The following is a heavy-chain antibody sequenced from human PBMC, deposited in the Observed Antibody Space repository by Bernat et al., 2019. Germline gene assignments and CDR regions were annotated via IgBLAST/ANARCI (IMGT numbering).Heavy chain of an antibody. CDR2: IFPIFGTA. CDR3: ARVFRNIVVVPAAMAFDL. Sequence: QVQLVQSGAEVKKPGSSVKVSCKASGGSFSSYAISWVRQAPGQGLEWMGGIFPIFGTANYAQKFQGRVTMTADESTSTAYMERSSLRSEDTAVYYCARVFRNIVVVPAAMAFDLWGRGTLVTVSS. J-gene: IGHJ2*01. V-gene: IGHV1-69*01. D-gene: IGHD2-2*01. CDR1: GGSFSSYA.